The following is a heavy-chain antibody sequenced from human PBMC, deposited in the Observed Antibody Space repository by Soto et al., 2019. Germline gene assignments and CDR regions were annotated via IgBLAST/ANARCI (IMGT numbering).Heavy chain of an antibody. CDR3: ARDGPEGRVGDY. CDR2: INNGGVT. CDR1: GFPFSNYG. Sequence: EVQVLESGGDFVQPGGSLRLSCAASGFPFSNYGMTWVRQAPGRGREWVSTINNGGVTYYADSVKGRFTISRDNSDNTLFLQMSSLTDEDTAVYSCARDGPEGRVGDYWGQGTLVTVPS. V-gene: IGHV3-23*01. J-gene: IGHJ4*02.